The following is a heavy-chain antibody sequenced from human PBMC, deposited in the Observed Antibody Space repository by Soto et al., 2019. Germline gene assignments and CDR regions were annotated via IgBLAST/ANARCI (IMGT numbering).Heavy chain of an antibody. J-gene: IGHJ4*02. V-gene: IGHV4-30-2*01. CDR3: ARGTFSYGPNLHYFDF. D-gene: IGHD5-18*01. CDR1: GGSISSGGHS. CDR2: IFHTGGT. Sequence: QLQLQESGAGLVKPSQTLSLTCTVSGGSISSGGHSWSWIRQPPGKGLEWIGFIFHTGGTYYTPALQTRLSVALDLSRNPFSPKLYSVTAADTAIYYCARGTFSYGPNLHYFDFWGQGSLVTVSS.